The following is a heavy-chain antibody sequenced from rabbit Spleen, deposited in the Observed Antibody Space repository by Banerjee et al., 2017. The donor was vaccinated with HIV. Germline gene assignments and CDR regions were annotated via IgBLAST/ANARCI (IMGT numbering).Heavy chain of an antibody. D-gene: IGHD1-1*01. CDR2: IGAAITYTT. Sequence: QSLEESGGDLVKPGAALTLTCTASGFSFSYNDYMCWVRQPPGKGPEWIACIGAAITYTTYYATWAKGRYTFSKTSSTTVTLEMTSLTAADTATYFCARDLTGVIGWNFGWWGPGTLVTVS. CDR1: GFSFSYNDY. V-gene: IGHV1S40*01. CDR3: ARDLTGVIGWNFGW. J-gene: IGHJ4*01.